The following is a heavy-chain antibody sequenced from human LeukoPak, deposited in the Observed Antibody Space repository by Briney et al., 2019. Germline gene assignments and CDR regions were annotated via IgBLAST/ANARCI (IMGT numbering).Heavy chain of an antibody. J-gene: IGHJ4*02. CDR3: ARVTRAAAFDY. Sequence: ASVKVSCKASGYTFTSYDINWVRQAPGQGLEWMGIINPSGGSTSYAQKFQGRVTMTRDMSTSTVYMELSSLRSEDTAVYYCARVTRAAAFDYWGQGTLVIVSS. CDR2: INPSGGST. CDR1: GYTFTSYD. D-gene: IGHD6-13*01. V-gene: IGHV1-46*01.